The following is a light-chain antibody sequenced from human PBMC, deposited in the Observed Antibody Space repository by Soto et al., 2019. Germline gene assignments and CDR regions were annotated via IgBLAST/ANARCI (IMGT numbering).Light chain of an antibody. CDR2: HVT. CDR3: CSLTTSHTYV. J-gene: IGLJ1*01. V-gene: IGLV2-14*03. CDR1: SSDIGHYDY. Sequence: QSALTQPASVSGSPGQSITISCTGTSSDIGHYDYVSWYQQHPGKAPKLMIYHVTYRPSGVSNRYSGSKSGNSASLTISGLQADYEAGYYCCSLTTSHTYVFGSGTQLTVL.